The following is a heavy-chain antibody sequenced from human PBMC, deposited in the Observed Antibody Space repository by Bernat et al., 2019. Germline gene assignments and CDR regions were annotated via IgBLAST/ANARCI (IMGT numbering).Heavy chain of an antibody. CDR2: IWYDGSNK. V-gene: IGHV3-33*01. D-gene: IGHD6-19*01. CDR1: GFTFSSYG. J-gene: IGHJ6*02. Sequence: QVQLVESGGGVVQPGRSLRLSCAASGFTFSSYGMHWVRQAPGKGLEWVAVIWYDGSNKYYADSVKGRFTISRDNSKNTLYLQMNSLRAEDTAVYYCARDLGDVSGWYAYYYYGMDVWGQGTTVTVSS. CDR3: ARDLGDVSGWYAYYYYGMDV.